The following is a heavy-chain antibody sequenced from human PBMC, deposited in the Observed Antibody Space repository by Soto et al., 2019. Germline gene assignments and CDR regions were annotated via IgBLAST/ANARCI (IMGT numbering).Heavy chain of an antibody. D-gene: IGHD6-13*01. CDR2: IKQDGSEK. V-gene: IGHV3-7*01. J-gene: IGHJ5*02. CDR1: GFTFSSYW. CDR3: ARTIAAAGSATSRWFDP. Sequence: GGSLRLSCAASGFTFSSYWMSWVRQAPGKGLEWVANIKQDGSEKYYVDSVKGRFTISRDNAKNSLYLQMNSLRAEDTAVYYCARTIAAAGSATSRWFDPWGQGTLVTVSS.